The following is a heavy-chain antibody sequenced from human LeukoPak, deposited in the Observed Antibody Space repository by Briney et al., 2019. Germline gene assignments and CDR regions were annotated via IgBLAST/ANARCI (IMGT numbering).Heavy chain of an antibody. J-gene: IGHJ4*02. Sequence: GRSLRLSCAASGFTFSSYGMHWVRQAPGKGLEGVAFISYDGSNKYYADSVKGRFTISRDNSKNTLYLQMNSLRAEDTAVYYCAKDGRSNSWDYWGQGTLVTVSS. CDR2: ISYDGSNK. D-gene: IGHD6-13*01. CDR1: GFTFSSYG. V-gene: IGHV3-30*18. CDR3: AKDGRSNSWDY.